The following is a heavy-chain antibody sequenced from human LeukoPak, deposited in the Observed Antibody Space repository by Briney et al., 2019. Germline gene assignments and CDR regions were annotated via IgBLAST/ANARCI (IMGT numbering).Heavy chain of an antibody. CDR2: ISSSSSYI. D-gene: IGHD6-13*01. CDR3: ARVEEVSSSWPFDY. J-gene: IGHJ4*02. V-gene: IGHV3-21*01. Sequence: GGSLRLSCAASGFIFSSYSMNWVRQAPGKGLEWVSSISSSSSYIYYADSVKGRFTISRDNAKNSLYLQMNSLRAEDTAVYYCARVEEVSSSWPFDYWGQGALVTVSS. CDR1: GFIFSSYS.